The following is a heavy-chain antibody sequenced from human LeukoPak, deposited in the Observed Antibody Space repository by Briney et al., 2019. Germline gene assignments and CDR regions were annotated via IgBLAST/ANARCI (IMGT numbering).Heavy chain of an antibody. CDR3: ARDLVPAAIGGAFDL. CDR2: ISSSSSYI. V-gene: IGHV3-21*01. D-gene: IGHD2-2*02. J-gene: IGHJ3*01. Sequence: GGSLRLSCAASGFTFSSYSMNWVRQAPGKGLEWVSSISSSSSYIYYADSVKGRFTISRDNAKNSLYLQMNSLRAEDTAVYYCARDLVPAAIGGAFDLWGQGTMVTVSS. CDR1: GFTFSSYS.